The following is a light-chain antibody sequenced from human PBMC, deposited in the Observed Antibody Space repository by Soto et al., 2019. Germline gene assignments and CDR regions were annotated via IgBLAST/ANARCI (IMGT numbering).Light chain of an antibody. Sequence: EIVLTQSPGTLSLSPGARATLSCRASQSVSSSYLAWYQQKPGQAPRLLIYGASSRATGIPDRFSGSGSGTDFTHTISRLEPEDFAVYYCQQYGSSPPWTFGQGTRWISN. CDR1: QSVSSSY. CDR3: QQYGSSPPWT. V-gene: IGKV3-20*01. J-gene: IGKJ1*01. CDR2: GAS.